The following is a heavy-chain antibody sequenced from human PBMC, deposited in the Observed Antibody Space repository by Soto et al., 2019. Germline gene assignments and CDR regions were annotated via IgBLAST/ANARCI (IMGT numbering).Heavy chain of an antibody. CDR1: GFTFGNAW. CDR3: AKDPDDFWSGYSFRLNWFDP. CDR2: IKSKTDGGTT. V-gene: IGHV3-15*07. Sequence: PGGSLRLSCAASGFTFGNAWMNWVRQAPGKGLEWVGRIKSKTDGGTTDYAAPVKGRFTISRDNSKDTLYLQMNSPRAEDTAVYYCAKDPDDFWSGYSFRLNWFDPWGQGTLVTVSS. J-gene: IGHJ5*02. D-gene: IGHD3-3*01.